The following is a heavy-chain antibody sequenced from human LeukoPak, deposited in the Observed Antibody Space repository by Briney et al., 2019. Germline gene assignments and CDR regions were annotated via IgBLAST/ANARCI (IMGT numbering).Heavy chain of an antibody. CDR1: GGSIRSYY. J-gene: IGHJ4*02. D-gene: IGHD4-23*01. V-gene: IGHV4-59*01. Sequence: SETLSLTCTVSGGSIRSYYWSWIRQAPGKGLEWIGLISYSGYTSYSPSLKSRVAISVDPSKSQFSLRLSSMTAADTAIYYCARGRNDNGGMFFDSWAQGTLVTVSS. CDR3: ARGRNDNGGMFFDS. CDR2: ISYSGYT.